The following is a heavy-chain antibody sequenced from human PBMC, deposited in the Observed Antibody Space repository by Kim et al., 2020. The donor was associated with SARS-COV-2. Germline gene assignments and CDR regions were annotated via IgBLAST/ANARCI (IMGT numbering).Heavy chain of an antibody. Sequence: SETLSLTCTVSGDFTGSGTYYWGWICQPPGKGLEWIGSLYQSGRNYYNPSLKSRATISVDTSKHQFSLNLSSVTAADTAVYYCGIAPHYWGQGSLVTVSA. CDR3: GIAPHY. J-gene: IGHJ4*02. CDR2: LYQSGRN. CDR1: GDFTGSGTYY. V-gene: IGHV4-39*01.